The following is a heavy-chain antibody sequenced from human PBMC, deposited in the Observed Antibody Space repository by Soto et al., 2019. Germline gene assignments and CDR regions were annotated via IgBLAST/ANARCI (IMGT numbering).Heavy chain of an antibody. D-gene: IGHD5-18*01. Sequence: ASVKVSCKASGYTFTGYFVHWVRQVPGQGLEWMGWINPNSGGTNYARRFQGRVTMTRDTSISTAYMELTRLTSDDTAVYFCAVKDPGMVTAYYYYGMDVWGQGTTVTVSS. V-gene: IGHV1-2*02. CDR1: GYTFTGYF. CDR2: INPNSGGT. J-gene: IGHJ6*02. CDR3: AVKDPGMVTAYYYYGMDV.